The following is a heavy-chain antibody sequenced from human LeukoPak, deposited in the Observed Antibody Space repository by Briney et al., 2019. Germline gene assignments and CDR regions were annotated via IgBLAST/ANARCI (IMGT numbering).Heavy chain of an antibody. Sequence: SETLSLTCTVSGGSISGYFWSWIRQPPGKGLEWIGYIYNSGSTNYNPSLKSRVTISEDTSKNQFALKLSSVTAADTAVYYCAREVAGTLNFDYWGQGTLVTVSS. V-gene: IGHV4-59*01. D-gene: IGHD6-19*01. CDR1: GGSISGYF. CDR2: IYNSGST. CDR3: AREVAGTLNFDY. J-gene: IGHJ4*01.